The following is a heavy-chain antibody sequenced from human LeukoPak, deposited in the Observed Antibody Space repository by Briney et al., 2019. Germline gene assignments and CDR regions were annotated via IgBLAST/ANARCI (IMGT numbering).Heavy chain of an antibody. CDR2: IIPIFGIA. J-gene: IGHJ5*02. V-gene: IGHV1-69*04. CDR1: GRTFTSYA. CDR3: ARAPLRDMVVVPAFQWSDP. Sequence: ASGKVSCKASGRTFTSYAISWVRQAPGQGLEWMGRIIPIFGIAKYAQKFQGRVTITADKSTSTAYMGLSSLRSEDTAVSYCARAPLRDMVVVPAFQWSDPWGEGTLVTVSS. D-gene: IGHD2-2*01.